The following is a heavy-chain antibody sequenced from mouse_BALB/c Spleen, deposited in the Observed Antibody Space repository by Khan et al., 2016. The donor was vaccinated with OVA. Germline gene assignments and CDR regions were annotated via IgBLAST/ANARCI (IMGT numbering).Heavy chain of an antibody. J-gene: IGHJ4*01. D-gene: IGHD1-2*01. V-gene: IGHV2-9*02. CDR1: GFSLTSYG. Sequence: QVRLQQSGPGLVAPSQNLSITCTVSGFSLTSYGVHWVRQPPGKGLDWLGVIWAGGSTSYNSALMSRLSISKDNSKSHVFLEMSSLQTDDTAMYYCAREATIYYYGYRTVDNWGQGTSVTVSS. CDR2: IWAGGST. CDR3: AREATIYYYGYRTVDN.